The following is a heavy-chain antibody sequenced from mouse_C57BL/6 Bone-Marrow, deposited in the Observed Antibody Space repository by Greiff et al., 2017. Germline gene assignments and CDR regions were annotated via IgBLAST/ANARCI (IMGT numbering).Heavy chain of an antibody. CDR3: ASTFYYGSRPPFAY. Sequence: QVQLQQSGAELMKPGASVKLSCKATGYTFTGYWIEWVKQRPGHGLEWIGEFLPGSGSTNYNEKFKGKATFTADTSSNTAYMQLSSLTTEDSAIYYCASTFYYGSRPPFAYWGQGTLVTVSA. CDR2: FLPGSGST. D-gene: IGHD1-1*01. J-gene: IGHJ3*01. V-gene: IGHV1-9*01. CDR1: GYTFTGYW.